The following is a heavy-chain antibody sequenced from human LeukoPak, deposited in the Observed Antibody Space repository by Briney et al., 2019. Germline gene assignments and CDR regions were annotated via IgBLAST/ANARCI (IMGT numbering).Heavy chain of an antibody. V-gene: IGHV4-59*08. J-gene: IGHJ4*02. Sequence: SETLSLTCTVSGGSISSYYWSWTRQPPGKGLEGIGYISYSGNTNYNPSLKSRVTISVDTSKNQFSLKLTSVTAADTAVYYCARQGGYIAPLALWGQGTLVTVSA. CDR2: ISYSGNT. D-gene: IGHD5-12*01. CDR3: ARQGGYIAPLAL. CDR1: GGSISSYY.